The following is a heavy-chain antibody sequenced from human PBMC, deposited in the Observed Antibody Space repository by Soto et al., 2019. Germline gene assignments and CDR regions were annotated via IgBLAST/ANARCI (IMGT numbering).Heavy chain of an antibody. CDR3: VRVFEFNSSWEFDY. Sequence: QVQLVESGGGVVQPGRSLRLSCAASGFTFNSHGMHWVRQAPGKGLEWVAGISYDGRNKYYADSVKGGITISRDNSKSTLSLQMNSLSVENPAVYYCVRVFEFNSSWEFDYWVQGILVTVSS. CDR1: GFTFNSHG. CDR2: ISYDGRNK. J-gene: IGHJ4*02. D-gene: IGHD6-13*01. V-gene: IGHV3-33*01.